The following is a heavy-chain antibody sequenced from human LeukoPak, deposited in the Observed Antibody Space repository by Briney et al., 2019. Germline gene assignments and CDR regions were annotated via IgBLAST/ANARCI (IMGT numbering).Heavy chain of an antibody. D-gene: IGHD6-19*01. CDR2: IYSSGGA. CDR1: GGSINDFY. CDR3: ASSTGWPGFDN. Sequence: SETLSLTCTVSGGSINDFYWSRIRQPPGKGLEWIGYIYSSGGANYNPSLESRVTMSVDAPNSEFSLKLSSVTAADTAVYYCASSTGWPGFDNWGQGTLITVSS. J-gene: IGHJ4*02. V-gene: IGHV4-59*01.